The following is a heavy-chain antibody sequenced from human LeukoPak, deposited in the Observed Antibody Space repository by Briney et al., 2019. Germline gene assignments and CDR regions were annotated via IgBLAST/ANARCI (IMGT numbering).Heavy chain of an antibody. CDR2: INHSGGT. V-gene: IGHV4-34*01. J-gene: IGHJ6*02. CDR1: GGSFSGYY. CDR3: AALNYYYGMDV. Sequence: PSETLSLTCAVYGGSFSGYYWSWIRQPPGKGLEWIGEINHSGGTNYNPSLKSRVTISVDTSKNQFSLKLSSVTAADTAVYYCAALNYYYGMDVWGQGTTVTVSS.